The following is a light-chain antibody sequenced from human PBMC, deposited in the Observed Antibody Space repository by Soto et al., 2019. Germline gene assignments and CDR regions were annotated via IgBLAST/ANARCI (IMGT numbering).Light chain of an antibody. V-gene: IGKV3-11*01. Sequence: IVWTQSPSTLTLSPAAISILSGSARQGVGSFLAWYQQKPGQAPRLLIYDASIRASGIPARFSGSGSGTDFTLSISSLEPEEFAVYYSQQRNKRYPGTWTFGQGTKVDIK. CDR1: QGVGSF. J-gene: IGKJ1*01. CDR2: DAS. CDR3: QQRNKRYPGTWT.